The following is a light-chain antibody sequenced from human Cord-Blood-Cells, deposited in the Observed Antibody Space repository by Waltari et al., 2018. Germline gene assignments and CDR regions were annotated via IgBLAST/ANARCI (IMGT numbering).Light chain of an antibody. CDR2: DVS. Sequence: QSALTQPASVSGSPGLSITISCTGTSSDVGGYNYVSWYQQHPGKAPKLMIYDVSNRPSGFSNRFSCSKSGNTASLTISGLQAEDEADYYCSSYTSSSTLVFGGGTKRTVL. CDR3: SSYTSSSTLV. J-gene: IGLJ3*02. CDR1: SSDVGGYNY. V-gene: IGLV2-14*03.